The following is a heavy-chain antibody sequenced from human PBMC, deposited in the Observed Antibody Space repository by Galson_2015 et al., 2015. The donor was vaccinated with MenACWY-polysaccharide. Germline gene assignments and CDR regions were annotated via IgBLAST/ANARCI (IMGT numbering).Heavy chain of an antibody. D-gene: IGHD2-21*01. V-gene: IGHV1-18*01. Sequence: SVKVSCKASGYTFTNYPITWVRQAPGQGLEWMGWIGTYNGDTVSAPKFQGRVTTTTDTSTSTAYMELRSLGSDDTAMYYCGRDAGGVEDYWGQGTLVTVSS. CDR1: GYTFTNYP. J-gene: IGHJ4*02. CDR2: IGTYNGDT. CDR3: GRDAGGVEDY.